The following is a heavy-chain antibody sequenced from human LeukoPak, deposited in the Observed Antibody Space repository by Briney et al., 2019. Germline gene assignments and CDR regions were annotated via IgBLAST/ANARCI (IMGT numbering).Heavy chain of an antibody. Sequence: GASVKVSCKASGYSFTSSDINWVRQAPGQGLEWMGWINTNSGNTTYFQGFTGRFVFSLDTSVTTAYLQMSGLKTEDMAVYYCARSLTYDGVHPPFAFGGEGTLVTLSS. D-gene: IGHD3-3*01. CDR3: ARSLTYDGVHPPFAF. J-gene: IGHJ4*02. CDR2: INTNSGNT. V-gene: IGHV7-4-1*02. CDR1: GYSFTSSD.